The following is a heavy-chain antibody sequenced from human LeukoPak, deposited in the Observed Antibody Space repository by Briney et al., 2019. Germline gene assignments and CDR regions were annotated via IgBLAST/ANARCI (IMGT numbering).Heavy chain of an antibody. V-gene: IGHV4-59*08. CDR2: IYYSGST. J-gene: IGHJ4*02. Sequence: SETLSLTCTVSGGSISSYYWSWIRQPPGKGLEWIGDIYYSGSTNYNPSLKSRVTISVDTSKNQFSLRLSSVTATDTAVYYSARLASGSYGPLTPFDYWGQGTLVTVSS. D-gene: IGHD1-26*01. CDR1: GGSISSYY. CDR3: ARLASGSYGPLTPFDY.